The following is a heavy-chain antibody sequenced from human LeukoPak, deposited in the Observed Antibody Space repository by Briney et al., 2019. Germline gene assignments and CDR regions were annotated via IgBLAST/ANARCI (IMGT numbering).Heavy chain of an antibody. CDR3: ARVSPIARYPGTYFDY. V-gene: IGHV4-39*07. D-gene: IGHD1-26*01. CDR2: IYYTGST. CDR1: SGSISSSTYY. Sequence: SETLSLTCTVSSGSISSSTYYWGWVRQPPGKGLEWIGSIYYTGSTYYNPSLKSPTTISLDKSKNQFSLRLRSVTAADTAVYYCARVSPIARYPGTYFDYWGQGTLVTVSS. J-gene: IGHJ4*02.